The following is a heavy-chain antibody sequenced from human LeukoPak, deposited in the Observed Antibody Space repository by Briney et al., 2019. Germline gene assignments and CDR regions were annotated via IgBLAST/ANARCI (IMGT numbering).Heavy chain of an antibody. CDR2: INHCGST. J-gene: IGHJ5*02. V-gene: IGHV4-34*01. Sequence: LSETLSLTCAVYGGSFSGYYWSWIRQPPGKGLEWIGEINHCGSTNYNPSLKSRVTISVDTSKNQFSLKLSSVTAADTAVYYCARRRMIVVVNNWFDPWGQGTLVTVSS. CDR3: ARRRMIVVVNNWFDP. CDR1: GGSFSGYY. D-gene: IGHD3-22*01.